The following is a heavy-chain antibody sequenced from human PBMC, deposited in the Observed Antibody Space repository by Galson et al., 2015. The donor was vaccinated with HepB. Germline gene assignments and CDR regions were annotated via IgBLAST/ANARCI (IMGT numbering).Heavy chain of an antibody. J-gene: IGHJ6*03. D-gene: IGHD2-15*01. CDR3: ARAQVGYCSGGSCYQEVYYYYYMDV. CDR1: GYTFTSYA. Sequence: SVKVSCKASGYTFTSYAMNWVRQAPGQGLEWMGWINTNTGNPTYAQGFTGRFVFSLDTSVSTAYLQISSLKAEDIAVYYCARAQVGYCSGGSCYQEVYYYYYMDVWGKGTTVTVSS. CDR2: INTNTGNP. V-gene: IGHV7-4-1*02.